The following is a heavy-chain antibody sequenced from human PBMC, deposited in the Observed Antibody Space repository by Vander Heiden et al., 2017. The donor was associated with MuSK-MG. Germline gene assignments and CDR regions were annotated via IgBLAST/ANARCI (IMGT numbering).Heavy chain of an antibody. CDR1: GFTFRSYS. D-gene: IGHD3-9*01. CDR3: ARDSSSDYDILTGYYRSFDY. Sequence: EVQLVESGCGLVKPGGSLRLSCAASGFTFRSYSMTWVRQAPGKGLEWVSSISSSSSYIYYADSVKGRFTISRDNAKNSLYLQMNSLRAEDTAVYYCARDSSSDYDILTGYYRSFDYWGQGTLVTVSS. CDR2: ISSSSSYI. V-gene: IGHV3-21*01. J-gene: IGHJ4*02.